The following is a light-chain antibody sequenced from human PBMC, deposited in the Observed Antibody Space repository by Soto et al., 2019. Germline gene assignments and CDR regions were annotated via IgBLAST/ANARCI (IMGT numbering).Light chain of an antibody. CDR1: QSINNW. CDR3: QQYNLYWT. Sequence: DIQMTQSPSTLSASIGDRVNITCRASQSINNWLAWYQQKPGKAPKLLIYDASSLESGVPSRFSGSGSGTEFTLTISSLQPDDLATYYCQQYNLYWTFGQGTKV. J-gene: IGKJ1*01. CDR2: DAS. V-gene: IGKV1-5*01.